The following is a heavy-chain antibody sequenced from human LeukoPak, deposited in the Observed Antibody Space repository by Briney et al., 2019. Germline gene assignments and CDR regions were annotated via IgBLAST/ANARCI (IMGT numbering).Heavy chain of an antibody. V-gene: IGHV1-69*05. CDR2: IIPIFGTA. D-gene: IGHD6-13*01. Sequence: ASVKVSCKASGGTFNSYAISWVRQAPGQGLEWMGGIIPIFGTANYAQKFQGRVTITTDESTSTAYMELSSLRSEDTAVYYCASCSSSCDAFDIWGQGTMVTVSS. CDR1: GGTFNSYA. CDR3: ASCSSSCDAFDI. J-gene: IGHJ3*02.